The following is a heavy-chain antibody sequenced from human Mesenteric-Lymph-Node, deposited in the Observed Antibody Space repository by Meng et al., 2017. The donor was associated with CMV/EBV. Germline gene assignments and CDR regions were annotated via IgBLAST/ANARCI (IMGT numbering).Heavy chain of an antibody. D-gene: IGHD3-16*02. Sequence: SGFTFSSYWMQWVRQAPGKGLVWVSRISSDGSSTSYADSVKGRFTISRDNSKNTVYLQMSSLRVEDTAVYYCAKDGTSYGLSMFDYWGQGTVVTVSS. CDR1: GFTFSSYW. J-gene: IGHJ4*02. CDR3: AKDGTSYGLSMFDY. V-gene: IGHV3-74*01. CDR2: ISSDGSST.